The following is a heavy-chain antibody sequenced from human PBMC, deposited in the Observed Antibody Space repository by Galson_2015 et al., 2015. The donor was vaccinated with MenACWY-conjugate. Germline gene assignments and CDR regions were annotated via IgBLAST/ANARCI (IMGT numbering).Heavy chain of an antibody. CDR2: IYSGGST. J-gene: IGHJ3*02. CDR1: GFTVSSNY. Sequence: SLRLSCAASGFTVSSNYMSWVRQAPGKGLEWVSVIYSGGSTYYADSVKGRLTISRYNSKNTLYLQMNSLRAEDTAVYYCARDRTPYGSGWNDAFDIWAQGTMVTVSS. V-gene: IGHV3-53*04. D-gene: IGHD3-10*01. CDR3: ARDRTPYGSGWNDAFDI.